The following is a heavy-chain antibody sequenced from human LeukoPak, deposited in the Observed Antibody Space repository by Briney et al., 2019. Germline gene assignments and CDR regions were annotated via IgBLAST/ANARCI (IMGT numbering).Heavy chain of an antibody. D-gene: IGHD6-19*01. CDR1: GGSFSGYY. J-gene: IGHJ4*02. CDR3: ARGIGGWYNVHYFDY. Sequence: SETLSLTCAVYGGSFSGYYWSWLRQPPGKGLEWMGEINHSGSTNYNPSLTSGGTISVGKYKNQFSLKLSSVTAADTAVYYCARGIGGWYNVHYFDYWGQGTLVTVSS. V-gene: IGHV4-34*01. CDR2: INHSGST.